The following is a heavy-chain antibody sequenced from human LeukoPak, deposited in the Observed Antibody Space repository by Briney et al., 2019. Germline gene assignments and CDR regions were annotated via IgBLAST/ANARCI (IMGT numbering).Heavy chain of an antibody. D-gene: IGHD3-22*01. J-gene: IGHJ4*02. CDR2: INHSGST. Sequence: SETLSLTSAVYGGSFSGYYWSWIRQPPGKGLEWIGEINHSGSTNYNPSLKSRVTISVDTSKNQFSLKLSSVTAADTAVYYCARYHDSSGYSDYWGQGTLVTVSS. CDR3: ARYHDSSGYSDY. CDR1: GGSFSGYY. V-gene: IGHV4-34*01.